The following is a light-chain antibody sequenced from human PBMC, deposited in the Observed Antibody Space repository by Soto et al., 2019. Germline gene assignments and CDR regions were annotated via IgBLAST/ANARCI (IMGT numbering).Light chain of an antibody. CDR1: SSNIGAGYD. Sequence: QSALTQPPSVSGARGQRVTISCTGSSSNIGAGYDVHWYQQLPGTAPKLLIYGNSNRPSGVPDRFSGSKSGTSASLAITGLQAEDEADYYCQSYDSSLSVVFGGGTKVTVL. J-gene: IGLJ2*01. V-gene: IGLV1-40*01. CDR3: QSYDSSLSVV. CDR2: GNS.